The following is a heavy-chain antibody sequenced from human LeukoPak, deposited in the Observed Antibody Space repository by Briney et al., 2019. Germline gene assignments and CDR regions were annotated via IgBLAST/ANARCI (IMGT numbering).Heavy chain of an antibody. J-gene: IGHJ4*02. V-gene: IGHV3-48*01. CDR2: ISSNSGIK. CDR1: GFTFSDYW. CDR3: ARAYDFWSGPGGY. Sequence: GGSLRLSCAASGFTFSDYWMNWVRQAPGKGLEWVSDISSNSGIKSYADSVKGRFTISRDNAKNSLYLQMNSLRAEDTAVYYCARAYDFWSGPGGYWGQGTLVTVSS. D-gene: IGHD3-3*01.